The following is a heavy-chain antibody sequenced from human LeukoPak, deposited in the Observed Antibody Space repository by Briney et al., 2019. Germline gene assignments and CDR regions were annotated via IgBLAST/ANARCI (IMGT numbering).Heavy chain of an antibody. CDR3: ARDLPKPVYSNLYYYYGMDV. CDR2: ISSSSSTI. Sequence: PGGSLRLSCAASGFTFSSYSMNWVRQAPGKGLEWVSYISSSSSTIYYADSVKGRFTISRDNAKNSLYLQMNSLRAEDTAVYYCARDLPKPVYSNLYYYYGMDVWGQGTTVTVSS. D-gene: IGHD4-11*01. CDR1: GFTFSSYS. V-gene: IGHV3-48*01. J-gene: IGHJ6*02.